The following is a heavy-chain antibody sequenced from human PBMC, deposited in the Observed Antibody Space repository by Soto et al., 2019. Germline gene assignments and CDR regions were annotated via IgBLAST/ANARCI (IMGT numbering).Heavy chain of an antibody. CDR3: AREWSYSSGWSHVAY. CDR1: GFTFSSYA. CDR2: ISGSGVST. V-gene: IGHV3-23*01. J-gene: IGHJ4*02. Sequence: EVQLLESGGGLVQPGGSLRLSCAASGFTFSSYAMSWVRQAPGKGLEWVSAISGSGVSTYYADSVKGRFTISRDNSKNALDLQMNRLRDEDTAVYYCAREWSYSSGWSHVAYWGQGTLVTVSS. D-gene: IGHD6-19*01.